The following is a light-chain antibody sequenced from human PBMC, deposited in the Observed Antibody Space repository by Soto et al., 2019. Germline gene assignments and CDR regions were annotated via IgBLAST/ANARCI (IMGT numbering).Light chain of an antibody. CDR2: EAS. Sequence: EIVLTQSPATLSLSPGERATLSCRASQSVGNNLAWYQQKPGQAPGLLIYEASTRATGIPARFSGSGSGTDFTLTISGLEPEDFAVYYCQQHAHWPLTFGGGTKVEIK. J-gene: IGKJ4*01. CDR3: QQHAHWPLT. CDR1: QSVGNN. V-gene: IGKV3-11*01.